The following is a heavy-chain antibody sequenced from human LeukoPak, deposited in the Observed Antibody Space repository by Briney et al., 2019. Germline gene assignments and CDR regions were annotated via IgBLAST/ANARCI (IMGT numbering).Heavy chain of an antibody. CDR3: ARGLRGVVPAAMRGNWFDP. Sequence: ASVKVSCKASGYTFTSYDINWVRQATGQGLEWMGWMNPNSGNTGYAQKFQGRATMTRNTSISTAYMELSSLRSEDTAVYYCARGLRGVVPAAMRGNWFDPWGQGTLVTVSS. CDR2: MNPNSGNT. D-gene: IGHD2-2*01. CDR1: GYTFTSYD. J-gene: IGHJ5*02. V-gene: IGHV1-8*01.